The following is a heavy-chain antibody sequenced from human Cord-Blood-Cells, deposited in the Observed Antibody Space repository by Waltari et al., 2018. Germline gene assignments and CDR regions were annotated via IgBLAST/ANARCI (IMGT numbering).Heavy chain of an antibody. CDR3: ATLPRTGTTLDAFDI. CDR1: GYTLPDLS. CDR2: FDPEDGET. D-gene: IGHD1-7*01. V-gene: IGHV1-24*01. Sequence: QVQLVQSGAEVKKPGASVKVSCKVSGYTLPDLSMHWVRQAPGKGLEWMGGFDPEDGETIYAQKFQGRVTMTEDTSTDTAYMELSSLRSEDTAVYYCATLPRTGTTLDAFDIWGQGTMVTVSS. J-gene: IGHJ3*02.